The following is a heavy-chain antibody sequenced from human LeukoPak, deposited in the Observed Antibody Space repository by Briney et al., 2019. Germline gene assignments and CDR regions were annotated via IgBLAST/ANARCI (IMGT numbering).Heavy chain of an antibody. D-gene: IGHD3-22*01. V-gene: IGHV1-24*01. Sequence: GASVKVSYKVSGYTLTELSMHWVRQAPGKGLEWMGGFDPEDGETIYAQKFQGRVTMTEDTSTDTAYMELSSLRSEDTAVYYCATRILFVGTDSSGYLYFQHWGQGTLVTVSS. J-gene: IGHJ1*01. CDR3: ATRILFVGTDSSGYLYFQH. CDR2: FDPEDGET. CDR1: GYTLTELS.